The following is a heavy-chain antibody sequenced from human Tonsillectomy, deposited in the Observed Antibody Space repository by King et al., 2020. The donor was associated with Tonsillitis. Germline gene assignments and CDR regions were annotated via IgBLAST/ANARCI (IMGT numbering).Heavy chain of an antibody. Sequence: QLQESGPGLVKPSETLSLTCTVSVGSISSYYWSWIRQPAGKGLEWICHIYTSGSTNYNPSLKSRIIMAVDTSKNQFSLNLSSVTAADTAVYYCARLSSGWSAHYFDYWGRGTLVTVSS. CDR2: IYTSGST. CDR1: VGSISSYY. V-gene: IGHV4-4*07. J-gene: IGHJ4*02. D-gene: IGHD6-19*01. CDR3: ARLSSGWSAHYFDY.